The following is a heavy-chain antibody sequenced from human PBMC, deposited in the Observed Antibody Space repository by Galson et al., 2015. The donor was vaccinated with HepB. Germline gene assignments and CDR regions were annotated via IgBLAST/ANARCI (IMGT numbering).Heavy chain of an antibody. CDR2: ISYDGSNK. D-gene: IGHD5-12*01. J-gene: IGHJ5*01. V-gene: IGHV3-30*18. Sequence: SLRLSCAASGFTFSSYGMHWVRQAPGKGLEWVAVISYDGSNKYYADSVKGRFTISRDNSKNTLYLQMNSLRAEDTAVYYCAKGEGYSGYDSWGQGTLVTVSS. CDR3: AKGEGYSGYDS. CDR1: GFTFSSYG.